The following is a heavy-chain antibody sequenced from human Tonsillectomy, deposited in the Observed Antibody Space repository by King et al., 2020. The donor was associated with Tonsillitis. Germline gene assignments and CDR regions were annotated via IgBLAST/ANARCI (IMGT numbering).Heavy chain of an antibody. J-gene: IGHJ4*02. Sequence: QLVQSGAEVKKPGASVKVSCKASGYTFTGYYMHWVRQAPGQGLEWMGWIIPNSGGTNYAQKFQGRVTMTRDTSISTAYMELSRLRSDDTAVYYCARGITIFGVVIMSYFDYWAQGTLVTVSS. CDR2: IIPNSGGT. CDR3: ARGITIFGVVIMSYFDY. D-gene: IGHD3-3*01. CDR1: GYTFTGYY. V-gene: IGHV1-2*02.